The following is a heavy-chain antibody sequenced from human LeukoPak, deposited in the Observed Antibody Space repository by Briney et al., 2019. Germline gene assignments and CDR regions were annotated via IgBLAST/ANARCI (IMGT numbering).Heavy chain of an antibody. CDR1: GVSLSGYY. D-gene: IGHD3-10*01. J-gene: IGHJ5*02. Sequence: PSETLSLTRAVSGVSLSGYYWGWIRQTPGKGLEWIGEINHSGRTNYNPSLKSRVTISADTSKNQFSLELRSVTAADTAVYYCARAYYSTSWFPHWGQGALVTVSS. CDR3: ARAYYSTSWFPH. CDR2: INHSGRT. V-gene: IGHV4-34*01.